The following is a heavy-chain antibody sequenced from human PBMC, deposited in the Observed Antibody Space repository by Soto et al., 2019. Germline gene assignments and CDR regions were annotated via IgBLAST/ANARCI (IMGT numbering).Heavy chain of an antibody. CDR1: GGTFSSYA. J-gene: IGHJ1*01. CDR3: ARGDRDIEMQGEYFQH. Sequence: QVQLVQSGAEVKKPGSSVKVSCKASGGTFSSYAISWVRQAPGQGLEWMGGIIPIFGTSKYAQKFQGRVTITADESTSTAYMELSSLRSEDTAVYYCARGDRDIEMQGEYFQHWGQGTLVTVSS. V-gene: IGHV1-69*12. CDR2: IIPIFGTS.